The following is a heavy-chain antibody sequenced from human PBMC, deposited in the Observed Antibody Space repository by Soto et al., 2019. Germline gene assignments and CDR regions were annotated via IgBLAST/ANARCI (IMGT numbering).Heavy chain of an antibody. CDR2: ISSSSSTI. CDR1: GFTFSSYS. CDR3: ARSFDTMVRGVIIHPVSFDY. D-gene: IGHD3-10*01. V-gene: IGHV3-48*01. J-gene: IGHJ4*02. Sequence: GGSLRLSCAASGFTFSSYSMNWVRQAPGKGLEWVSYISSSSSTIYYADSVKGRFTISRDNAKNSLYLQMNSLRAEDTAVYYCARSFDTMVRGVIIHPVSFDYWGQGTLVTVSS.